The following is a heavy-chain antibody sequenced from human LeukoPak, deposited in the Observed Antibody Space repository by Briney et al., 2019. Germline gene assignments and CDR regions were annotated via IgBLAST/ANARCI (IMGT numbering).Heavy chain of an antibody. CDR3: ARVPQRWIIDY. J-gene: IGHJ4*02. V-gene: IGHV1-46*01. CDR2: INPSGGST. Sequence: ASVKVSCKASGYTFTSYYMHWVRQAPGQGLEWMGIINPSGGSTSYAQKSQGRVTMTRDTSTSTVYMELSSLRSEDTAVYYCARVPQRWIIDYWGQGTLVTVSS. CDR1: GYTFTSYY. D-gene: IGHD4-23*01.